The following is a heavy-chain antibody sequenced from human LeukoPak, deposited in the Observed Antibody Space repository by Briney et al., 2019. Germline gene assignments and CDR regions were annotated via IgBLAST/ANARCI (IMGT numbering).Heavy chain of an antibody. CDR1: GFTFSSYA. CDR3: AKRVRGYSGYDPVHYYYYYGMDV. D-gene: IGHD5-12*01. CDR2: ISGSGGST. V-gene: IGHV3-23*01. J-gene: IGHJ6*02. Sequence: PGGSLRLSCAASGFTFSSYAMSWVRQAPGKGLEWVSAISGSGGSTYYADSVKGRFTISRDNSKNTLYLQMNSLRAEDTAVYYCAKRVRGYSGYDPVHYYYYYGMDVWGQGTTVTVSS.